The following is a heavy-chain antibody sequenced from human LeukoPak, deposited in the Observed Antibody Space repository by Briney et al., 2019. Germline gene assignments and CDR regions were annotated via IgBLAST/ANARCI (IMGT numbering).Heavy chain of an antibody. CDR3: ARGGPTFGLNP. CDR2: IIPIFGTA. CDR1: GGTFSSYA. J-gene: IGHJ5*02. D-gene: IGHD3-3*01. Sequence: ASVKVSCKASGGTFSSYAISWVRQAPGQGLEWMGGIIPIFGTANYAQKFQGRVTITTDESTRTVYMELRSLRSDDTAVYYCARGGPTFGLNPWGQGTLVTVSS. V-gene: IGHV1-69*05.